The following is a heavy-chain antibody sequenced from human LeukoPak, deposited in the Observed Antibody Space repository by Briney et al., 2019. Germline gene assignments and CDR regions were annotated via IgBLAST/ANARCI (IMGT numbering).Heavy chain of an antibody. CDR1: GFTFSSYA. CDR3: ARYSQQLVPVLSY. Sequence: GGSLRLSCAASGFTFSSYAMSWVRQAPGKGLEWVSAISGSGGSTYYADSVKGRFTISRDNAKNSLYLQMNSLRAEDTAVYYCARYSQQLVPVLSYWGQGTLVTVSS. J-gene: IGHJ4*02. CDR2: ISGSGGST. D-gene: IGHD6-13*01. V-gene: IGHV3-23*01.